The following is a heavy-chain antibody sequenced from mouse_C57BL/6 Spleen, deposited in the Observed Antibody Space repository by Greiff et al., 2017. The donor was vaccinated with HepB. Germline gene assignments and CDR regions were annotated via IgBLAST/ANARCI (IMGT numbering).Heavy chain of an antibody. V-gene: IGHV1-39*01. CDR1: GYSFTDYN. Sequence: VHVKQSGPELVKPGASVKISCKASGYSFTDYNMNWVKQSNGKSLEWIGVINPNYGTTSYNQKFKGKATLTVDQSSSTAYMQLNSLTSEDSAVYYCARLGPITTVVATDYAMDYWGQGTSVTVSS. CDR2: INPNYGTT. CDR3: ARLGPITTVVATDYAMDY. J-gene: IGHJ4*01. D-gene: IGHD1-1*01.